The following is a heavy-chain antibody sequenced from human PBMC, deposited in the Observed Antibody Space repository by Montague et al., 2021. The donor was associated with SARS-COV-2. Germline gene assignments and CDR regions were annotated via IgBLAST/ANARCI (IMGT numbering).Heavy chain of an antibody. V-gene: IGHV4-59*08. CDR1: GGSLSTYY. Sequence: SETLSLTCSVSGGSLSTYYWSWIRQPPGKGLEWIGYIDDSGTTRXNPSLRSRATISLDLSKNQFSLYLNSVTAADTAVYYCARNAYNHYGLDVWGQGTTVTVSS. CDR2: IDDSGTT. CDR3: ARNAYNHYGLDV. J-gene: IGHJ6*02.